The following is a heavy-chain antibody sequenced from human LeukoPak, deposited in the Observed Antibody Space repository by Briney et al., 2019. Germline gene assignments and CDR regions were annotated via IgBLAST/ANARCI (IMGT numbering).Heavy chain of an antibody. CDR2: ISGSGGST. D-gene: IGHD3-10*01. CDR3: ARYGSGSYYISRGYFDY. Sequence: GGSLRLSGAASGFTFSSYAMSWFRQAPGKGLEWVSAISGSGGSTYYADSVKGRFTISRDNSKNTLYLQMNSLRAEDTAVYYCARYGSGSYYISRGYFDYWGQGTLVTVSS. J-gene: IGHJ4*02. V-gene: IGHV3-23*01. CDR1: GFTFSSYA.